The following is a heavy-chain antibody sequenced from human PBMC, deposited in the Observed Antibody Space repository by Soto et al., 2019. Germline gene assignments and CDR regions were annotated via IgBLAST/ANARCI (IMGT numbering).Heavy chain of an antibody. Sequence: QVQLVQPGAEVKTPGSSVKVSCKASGGTFSSYTISWVRQAPGQGLEWMGRIIPILGIANYAQKFQGRATITADKSSSTAYMELSSLTSEDTAVYYCARVTCSSTSCYHDYWGQGTLVTVSS. V-gene: IGHV1-69*02. CDR1: GGTFSSYT. J-gene: IGHJ4*02. CDR2: IIPILGIA. CDR3: ARVTCSSTSCYHDY. D-gene: IGHD2-2*01.